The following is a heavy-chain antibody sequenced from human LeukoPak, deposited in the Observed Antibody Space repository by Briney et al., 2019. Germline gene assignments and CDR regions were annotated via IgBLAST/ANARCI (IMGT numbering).Heavy chain of an antibody. D-gene: IGHD3-22*01. CDR1: GYTFTSYA. CDR2: INTGNSNT. V-gene: IGHV1-3*04. CDR3: ARGKRPDYYDRSGSWFDP. J-gene: IGHJ5*02. Sequence: GASVKVSCKASGYTFTSYAMHWVRQAPGQRLEFMGWINTGNSNTKFSQKFQGRVTLTRDTSATTVYMELSSLRSEDTAVYYCARGKRPDYYDRSGSWFDPWGQGALVTVSS.